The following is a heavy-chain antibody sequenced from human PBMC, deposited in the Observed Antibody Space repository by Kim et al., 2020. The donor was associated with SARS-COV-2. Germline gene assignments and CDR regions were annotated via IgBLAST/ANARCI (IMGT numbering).Heavy chain of an antibody. J-gene: IGHJ3*02. V-gene: IGHV3-23*01. Sequence: GGSLRLSCAASGFTFSSYAMSWVRQAPGKGLEWVSAISGSGGSTYYADSVKGRFTISRDNSKNTLYLQMNSLRAEDTAVYYCAESNLCSSTSCRSSALVIWGQGTMVTVSS. CDR2: ISGSGGST. D-gene: IGHD2-2*01. CDR3: AESNLCSSTSCRSSALVI. CDR1: GFTFSSYA.